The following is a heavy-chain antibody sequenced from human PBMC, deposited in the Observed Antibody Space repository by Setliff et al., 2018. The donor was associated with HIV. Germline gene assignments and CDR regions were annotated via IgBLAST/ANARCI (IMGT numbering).Heavy chain of an antibody. CDR1: GAYISSYY. D-gene: IGHD3-3*01. CDR2: IYYSGNT. CDR3: ARDLGRITLSGVNEGWFDP. J-gene: IGHJ5*02. Sequence: SETLSLTCTVSGAYISSYYWSWIRQPPGKGLEWIGDIYYSGNTHFNPSLKSRVTISLDTSKNQVFLKLTSVTAADTAVCYCARDLGRITLSGVNEGWFDPWGQGTLVTVSS. V-gene: IGHV4-59*01.